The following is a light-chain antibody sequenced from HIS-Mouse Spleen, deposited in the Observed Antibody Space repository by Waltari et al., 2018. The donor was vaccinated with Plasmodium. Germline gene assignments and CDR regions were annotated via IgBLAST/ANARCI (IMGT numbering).Light chain of an antibody. CDR3: SSYAGSNNLV. V-gene: IGLV2-8*01. Sequence: QSALTQPPSASGSPGQSVTISCTGTSSDVGGYNYVSLYQHHPGKAPNLMIYEVSKRPSGVPDRFSGSKSGNTASLTVSGLQAEDEADYYCSSYAGSNNLVFGGGTKLTVL. CDR2: EVS. CDR1: SSDVGGYNY. J-gene: IGLJ2*01.